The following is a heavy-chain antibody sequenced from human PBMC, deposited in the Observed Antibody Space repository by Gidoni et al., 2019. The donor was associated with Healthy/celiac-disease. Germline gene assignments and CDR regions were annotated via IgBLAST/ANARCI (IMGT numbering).Heavy chain of an antibody. J-gene: IGHJ3*02. D-gene: IGHD2-21*02. CDR2: INPSGGST. Sequence: QVQLVQSGAEVKKPGASVKVSCKPSGYTFPSYCMPWVRQAPGQGLEWMGIINPSGGSTSYAQKFQGRVTMTRDTSTSTVYMELSSLRSEDTAVYYCARDIMDIVVVTSSNGYAFDIWGQGTMVTVSS. CDR1: GYTFPSYC. CDR3: ARDIMDIVVVTSSNGYAFDI. V-gene: IGHV1-46*03.